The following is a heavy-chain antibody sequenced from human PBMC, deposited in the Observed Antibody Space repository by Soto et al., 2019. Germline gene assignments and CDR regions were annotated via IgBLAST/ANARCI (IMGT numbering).Heavy chain of an antibody. D-gene: IGHD1-26*01. CDR2: IIPIYGTA. Sequence: QVQLVQSGAEVKKPGSSVKVSCKASGGTFSSFTISWVRQAPGQGLEWMGGIIPIYGTANYAQKFQGRVTITAAASTRTAYMGLSSLRSEDTAVYYCAKDRRADWESYYYYAMDVWGXATTVTVSS. CDR3: AKDRRADWESYYYYAMDV. V-gene: IGHV1-69*01. CDR1: GGTFSSFT. J-gene: IGHJ6*02.